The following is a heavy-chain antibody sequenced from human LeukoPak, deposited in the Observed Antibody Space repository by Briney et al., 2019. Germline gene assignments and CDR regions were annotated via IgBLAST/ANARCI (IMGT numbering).Heavy chain of an antibody. CDR1: GFTFSSYG. V-gene: IGHV3-30*18. CDR2: ISYDGSNK. CDR3: AKDLSQYYYDSSGYYPRGALDY. D-gene: IGHD3-22*01. J-gene: IGHJ4*02. Sequence: GGSLRLSCAASGFTFSSYGMHWVRQAPGKGLEWVAVISYDGSNKYYADSVKGRFTISRDNSKNTLYLQMNSLRAEDTAVYYCAKDLSQYYYDSSGYYPRGALDYWGQGTLVTVSS.